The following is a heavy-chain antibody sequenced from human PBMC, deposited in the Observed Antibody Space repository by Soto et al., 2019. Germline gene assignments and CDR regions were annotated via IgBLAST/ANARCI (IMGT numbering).Heavy chain of an antibody. CDR1: GCTFSSYD. V-gene: IGHV3-13*01. CDR2: IGTAGDT. J-gene: IGHJ3*02. D-gene: IGHD2-15*01. Sequence: GGSLRLSCAASGCTFSSYDIHWVRQATGKGLEWVSAIGTAGDTYYPGSVKGRFTISRENAKNSLYLQMNSLRAGDTAVYYCARDTGGSMHAFDIWGQGTMVTVSS. CDR3: ARDTGGSMHAFDI.